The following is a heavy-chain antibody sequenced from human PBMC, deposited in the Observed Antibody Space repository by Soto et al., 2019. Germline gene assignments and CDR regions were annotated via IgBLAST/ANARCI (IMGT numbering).Heavy chain of an antibody. CDR3: AKEAVITATSRYNWFDP. V-gene: IGHV3-23*01. CDR2: ISGSGSST. Sequence: PGGSLRLSCAASAFTFRSYAMSWVRQAPGQGLEWVSTISGSGSSTYYAASVKGRFTISRDNTKNNVYLEMNSLRAEDTAVYYCAKEAVITATSRYNWFDPWGQGTLVTVSS. CDR1: AFTFRSYA. J-gene: IGHJ5*02. D-gene: IGHD1-20*01.